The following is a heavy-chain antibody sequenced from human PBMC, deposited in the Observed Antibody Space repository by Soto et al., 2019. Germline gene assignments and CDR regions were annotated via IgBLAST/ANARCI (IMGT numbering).Heavy chain of an antibody. CDR2: IIPMFGTA. Sequence: QVQLVQSGAEVRKPGSSVKVSCKTSGGIFSNYAITWVRQAPGQGLEWMGRIIPMFGTANYAQKFQGRVTITADESTTTGYMELSSLRSEDTAVYYCATDKGSGWDEGLGYWRQGTLVSVSS. CDR3: ATDKGSGWDEGLGY. CDR1: GGIFSNYA. D-gene: IGHD6-19*01. J-gene: IGHJ4*02. V-gene: IGHV1-69*18.